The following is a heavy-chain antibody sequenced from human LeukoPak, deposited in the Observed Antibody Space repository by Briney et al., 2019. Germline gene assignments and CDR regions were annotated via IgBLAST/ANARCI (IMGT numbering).Heavy chain of an antibody. Sequence: GGSLRLSCAASGFTFSSYAMHWVRQAPGKGLEWVAFIRYDGSNKYYADSVKGRFTISRDNSKNTLYLQMNSLRAEDTAVYYCAKDRVQYSSSWYFDYWGQGTLVTVSS. V-gene: IGHV3-30*02. D-gene: IGHD6-13*01. J-gene: IGHJ4*02. CDR1: GFTFSSYA. CDR2: IRYDGSNK. CDR3: AKDRVQYSSSWYFDY.